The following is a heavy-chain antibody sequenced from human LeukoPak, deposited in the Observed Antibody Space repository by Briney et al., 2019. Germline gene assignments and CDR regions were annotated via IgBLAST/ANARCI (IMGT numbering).Heavy chain of an antibody. Sequence: GRSLRLSCAASGFTFDDYAIHWVRQAPGKGLGWFSGISWNSGSTGYADSVKGRFTISRDNAKNSLYLQMNSLRAEDTALYYCAKDREGYSSTFDYWGQETPVTVSS. CDR2: ISWNSGST. CDR1: GFTFDDYA. J-gene: IGHJ4*02. D-gene: IGHD6-19*01. V-gene: IGHV3-9*01. CDR3: AKDREGYSSTFDY.